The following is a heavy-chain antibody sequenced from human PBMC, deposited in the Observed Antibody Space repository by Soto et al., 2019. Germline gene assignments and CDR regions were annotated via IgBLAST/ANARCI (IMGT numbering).Heavy chain of an antibody. CDR1: GFTFSSYG. CDR2: ISYDGSNK. D-gene: IGHD2-15*01. J-gene: IGHJ4*02. Sequence: GGSLRLSCAASGFTFSSYGMHWVRQAPGKGLEWVAVISYDGSNKYYADSVKGRFTISKDNSKNTLYLQMDSLRAEDTAVYYCAKDWTHETYQQLGYCSGGGCYSDYFDYWGQGTLVTVSS. V-gene: IGHV3-30*18. CDR3: AKDWTHETYQQLGYCSGGGCYSDYFDY.